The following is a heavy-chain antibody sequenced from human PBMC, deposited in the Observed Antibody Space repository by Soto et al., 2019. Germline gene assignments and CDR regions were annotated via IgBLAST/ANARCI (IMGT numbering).Heavy chain of an antibody. V-gene: IGHV3-21*01. CDR2: ISSSSSYI. CDR1: GFTFSSYS. J-gene: IGHJ6*02. Sequence: EVQLVESGGGLVKPGGSLRLSCAASGFTFSSYSMNWVRQAPGKGLEWVSSISSSSSYIYYADSVKGRFTISRDNAKNSLYLQMNSLRAEDTAVYYCARAVVVISFYGMDVWGQGTTVTVSS. CDR3: ARAVVVISFYGMDV. D-gene: IGHD3-22*01.